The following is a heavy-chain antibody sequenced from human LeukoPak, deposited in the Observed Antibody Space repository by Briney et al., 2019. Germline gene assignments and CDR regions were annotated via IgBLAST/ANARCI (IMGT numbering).Heavy chain of an antibody. J-gene: IGHJ3*02. V-gene: IGHV6-1*01. CDR1: GDSVSSNSAA. D-gene: IGHD4-17*01. CDR2: TYYRSKWYN. CDR3: ARDSWGDYAWVGAFDI. Sequence: SQTLSLTCAISGDSVSSNSAAWNWIRQSPSRGLEWLGRTYYRSKWYNDYAVSVKSRITINPDTSKNQFSLQLNSVTPEDTAVYYCARDSWGDYAWVGAFDIWGQGTMVTVSS.